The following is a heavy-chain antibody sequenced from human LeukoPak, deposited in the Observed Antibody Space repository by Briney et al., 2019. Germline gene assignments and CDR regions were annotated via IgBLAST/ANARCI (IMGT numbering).Heavy chain of an antibody. CDR2: IYSGGST. J-gene: IGHJ6*03. CDR1: GFTVSNNY. Sequence: GGSLRLSCAASGFTVSNNYINWVRQAPGKGLEWVSVIYSGGSTYYADSVKGRFTISRDNSKNTLYLQMNSLRAEDTAVYYCARVQQHPYYYYYMDVWGKGTTVTVSS. D-gene: IGHD5-18*01. CDR3: ARVQQHPYYYYYMDV. V-gene: IGHV3-53*01.